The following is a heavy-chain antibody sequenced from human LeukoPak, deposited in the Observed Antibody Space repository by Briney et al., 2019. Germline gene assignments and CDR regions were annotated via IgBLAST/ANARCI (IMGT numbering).Heavy chain of an antibody. J-gene: IGHJ4*02. Sequence: GASVKVSCKASGYTFTSYDINWVRQATGQGLEWMGWMSPNSGNTGYAQKFQGRVTMTRNTSISTAYMELSSLRSEDTAVYYCARLIVVVPAAEYYFDYWGQGTLVTVSS. CDR1: GYTFTSYD. CDR3: ARLIVVVPAAEYYFDY. D-gene: IGHD2-2*01. V-gene: IGHV1-8*01. CDR2: MSPNSGNT.